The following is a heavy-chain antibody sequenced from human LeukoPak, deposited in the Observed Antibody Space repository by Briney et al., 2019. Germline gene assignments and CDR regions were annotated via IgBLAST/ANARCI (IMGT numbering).Heavy chain of an antibody. Sequence: SETLSLTCAVYGGSFSGYYWSWIRQPPGKGLEWIGEINHSGSTNYSPSLKSRVTISVDTSKNQFSLKLSSVTAADTAVYYCARSVRYDFWSGYYKISRGFDPWGQGTLVTVSS. CDR1: GGSFSGYY. CDR2: INHSGST. CDR3: ARSVRYDFWSGYYKISRGFDP. D-gene: IGHD3-3*01. V-gene: IGHV4-34*01. J-gene: IGHJ5*02.